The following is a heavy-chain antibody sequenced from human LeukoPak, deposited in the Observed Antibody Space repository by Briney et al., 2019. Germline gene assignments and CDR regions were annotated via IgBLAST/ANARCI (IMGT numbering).Heavy chain of an antibody. J-gene: IGHJ4*02. V-gene: IGHV4-31*03. D-gene: IGHD3-22*01. Sequence: SQTLSLTCTVSGGSISSGGYSWSWIRQHPGKGLEWIGYIYYSGSTYYNPSLKSRVTISVDTSKNQFSLKLSSVTAADTAVYYCARSYYYDSSGWSQYFDYWGQGTLVTVSS. CDR3: ARSYYYDSSGWSQYFDY. CDR1: GGSISSGGYS. CDR2: IYYSGST.